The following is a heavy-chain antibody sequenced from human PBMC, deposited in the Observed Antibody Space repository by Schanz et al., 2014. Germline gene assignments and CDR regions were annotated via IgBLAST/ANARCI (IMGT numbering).Heavy chain of an antibody. Sequence: EVQLLESGGGLVQPGGSLRLSCAASGFTFSSYAMSWVRQAPGKGLEWVSSFNDGGVNKYYADSVKGRFTISRDNSKNTLYLQMNSLRAEDTAVYYCAKGRFGELSAFDIWGQGTMVTVSS. CDR1: GFTFSSYA. CDR2: FNDGGVNK. J-gene: IGHJ3*02. V-gene: IGHV3-23*01. D-gene: IGHD3-10*01. CDR3: AKGRFGELSAFDI.